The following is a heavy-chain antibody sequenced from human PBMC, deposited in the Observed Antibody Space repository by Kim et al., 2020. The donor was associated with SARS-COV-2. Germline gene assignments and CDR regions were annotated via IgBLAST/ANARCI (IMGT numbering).Heavy chain of an antibody. CDR2: IYYSGST. J-gene: IGHJ5*02. Sequence: SETLSLTCTVSGGSISSSSYYWGWIRQPPGKGLEWIGSIYYSGSTYYNPSLKSRVTISVDTSKNQFSLKLSSVTAADTAVYYCAREEYYGSGSYYANWFDPWGQGTLVTVSS. CDR3: AREEYYGSGSYYANWFDP. D-gene: IGHD3-10*01. CDR1: GGSISSSSYY. V-gene: IGHV4-39*07.